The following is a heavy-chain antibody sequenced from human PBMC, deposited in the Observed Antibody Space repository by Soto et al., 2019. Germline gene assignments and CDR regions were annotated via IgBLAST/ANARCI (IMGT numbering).Heavy chain of an antibody. V-gene: IGHV4-39*01. D-gene: IGHD3-22*01. CDR2: IHYSGSI. Sequence: SETLSLTCTVSGGSISSSRYYWGWIRQPPGKGLEWIGSIHYSGSIYNNPSLKSRVTISVDTSKSQFSLKLGSVTAADAAVYYCARLLYDSRGYYYFDSWGQGTLVTVSS. CDR1: GGSISSSRYY. CDR3: ARLLYDSRGYYYFDS. J-gene: IGHJ4*02.